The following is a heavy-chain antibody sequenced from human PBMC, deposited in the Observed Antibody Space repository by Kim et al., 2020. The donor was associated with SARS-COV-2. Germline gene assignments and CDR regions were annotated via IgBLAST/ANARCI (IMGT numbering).Heavy chain of an antibody. Sequence: ASVKVSCKASGYTFTSYGISWVRQAPGQGLEWMGWISAYNGNTNYAQKLQGRVTMTTDTSTSTAYMELRSLRSDDTAVYYCARSLGYCSGGSCYYSDYWGQGTLVTVSS. J-gene: IGHJ4*02. CDR3: ARSLGYCSGGSCYYSDY. V-gene: IGHV1-18*01. CDR1: GYTFTSYG. D-gene: IGHD2-15*01. CDR2: ISAYNGNT.